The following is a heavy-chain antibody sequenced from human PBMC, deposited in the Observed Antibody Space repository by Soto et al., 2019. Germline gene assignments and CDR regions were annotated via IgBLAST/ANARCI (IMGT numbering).Heavy chain of an antibody. CDR1: GYTFTIYG. V-gene: IGHV1-18*01. J-gene: IGHJ5*02. Sequence: QVQLVQSGAEVKKPGASVKVSCKASGYTFTIYGISWVRQAPGQGPEWMERFGAYNGKTNYAHRLQGRVTMTTDTPTSTAYMEPRGLRSDDTAVYYCASDWDGSGAWGRFETRGQGTLVTVSS. D-gene: IGHD3-10*01. CDR3: ASDWDGSGAWGRFET. CDR2: FGAYNGKT.